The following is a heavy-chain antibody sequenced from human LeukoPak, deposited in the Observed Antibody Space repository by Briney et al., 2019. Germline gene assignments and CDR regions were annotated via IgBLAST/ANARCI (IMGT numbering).Heavy chain of an antibody. CDR3: AKEVGYYDILTGYLV. V-gene: IGHV3-30*18. CDR1: GFTFSSYG. Sequence: GGSLRLSCAASGFTFSSYGMHWVRQAPGKGLEWVAVISYDGSNKCYADSVKGRFTISRDNSKNTLYLQMNSLRAEDTAVYYCAKEVGYYDILTGYLVWGQGTLVTVSS. D-gene: IGHD3-9*01. CDR2: ISYDGSNK. J-gene: IGHJ4*02.